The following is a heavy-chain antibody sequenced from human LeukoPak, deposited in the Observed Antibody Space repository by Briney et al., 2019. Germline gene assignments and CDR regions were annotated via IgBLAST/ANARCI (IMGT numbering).Heavy chain of an antibody. D-gene: IGHD6-19*01. J-gene: IGHJ4*02. CDR2: IRYDGSNK. Sequence: GGSLRLFCAASGFTFSSYGMHWVRQAPGKGLEGVAFIRYDGSNKYYADSVKGRFTISRDNSKNPLYLQMNSLRAEDTAVYYCASILDSAWGELGYWGQGTLVTVSS. CDR3: ASILDSAWGELGY. V-gene: IGHV3-30*02. CDR1: GFTFSSYG.